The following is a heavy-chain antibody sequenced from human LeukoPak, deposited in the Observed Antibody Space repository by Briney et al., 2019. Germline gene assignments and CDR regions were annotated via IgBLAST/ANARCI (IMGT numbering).Heavy chain of an antibody. CDR2: IFTSGNT. CDR1: GGSISSYY. D-gene: IGHD3-16*01. CDR3: ARETSQKGAHYMDV. J-gene: IGHJ6*03. Sequence: PSETLSLTCTVSGGSISSYYWTWIRQPAGKGLEWIGRIFTSGNTNYNPSLRGRVAISFDTSKNQFSLNLSSVTAADTAVYYCARETSQKGAHYMDVWGKGTTVTISS. V-gene: IGHV4-4*07.